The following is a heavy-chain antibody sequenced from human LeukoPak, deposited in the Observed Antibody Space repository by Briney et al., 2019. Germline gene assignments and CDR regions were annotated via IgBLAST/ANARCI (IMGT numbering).Heavy chain of an antibody. Sequence: GGSLRLSCAASGFTFSSYAMHWVRQAPGKGLEGVAVISYDGSNKYYADSVKGRFTISRDNSKNTLYLQMNSLRAEDTAVYYCARDGALRYFEYYFDYWGQGTLVTVSS. CDR3: ARDGALRYFEYYFDY. D-gene: IGHD3-9*01. J-gene: IGHJ4*02. V-gene: IGHV3-30*04. CDR1: GFTFSSYA. CDR2: ISYDGSNK.